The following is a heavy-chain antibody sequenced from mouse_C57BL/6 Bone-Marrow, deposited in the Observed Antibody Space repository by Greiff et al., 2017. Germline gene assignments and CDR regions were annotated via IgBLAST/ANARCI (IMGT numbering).Heavy chain of an antibody. Sequence: QVQLKQSGAELVKPGASVKLSCKASGYTFTSYWMHWVKQRPGQGLEWIGMIHPNSGSTNYNEKFKSKATLTVEKSSSTAYMQLSSLTSEDSAVYYCARYSNPAWFAYWGQGTLVTVSA. CDR3: ARYSNPAWFAY. V-gene: IGHV1-64*01. D-gene: IGHD2-5*01. CDR2: IHPNSGST. J-gene: IGHJ3*01. CDR1: GYTFTSYW.